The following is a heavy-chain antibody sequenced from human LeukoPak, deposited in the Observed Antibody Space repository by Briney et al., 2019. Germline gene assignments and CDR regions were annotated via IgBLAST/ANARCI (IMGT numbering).Heavy chain of an antibody. J-gene: IGHJ6*03. Sequence: ASETLSLTCTVSGASISSSGLYWGWIRQPPGKGLEWIGSMYYSGSTYHNPSLKSRVTISVDTSKNQVSLKLSSVTAADTAVYYCAREALIEGFYYYMDVWGKGTTVTVSS. CDR1: GASISSSGLY. D-gene: IGHD3-22*01. CDR2: MYYSGST. V-gene: IGHV4-39*07. CDR3: AREALIEGFYYYMDV.